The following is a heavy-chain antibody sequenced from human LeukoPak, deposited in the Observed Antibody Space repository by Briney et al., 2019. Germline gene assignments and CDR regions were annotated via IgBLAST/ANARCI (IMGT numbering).Heavy chain of an antibody. D-gene: IGHD2-2*01. J-gene: IGHJ4*02. CDR3: ARAEGEYCSSTSCYRRPPFLTHQKHYYFDY. CDR1: GYTFTSYY. Sequence: ASVKVSCKASGYTFTSYYMHWVRQAPGQGLEWMGIINPSGGSTSYAQKFQGRVTMTRNTSISTAYMELSSLRSEDTAVYYCARAEGEYCSSTSCYRRPPFLTHQKHYYFDYWGQGTLVTVSS. V-gene: IGHV1-46*01. CDR2: INPSGGST.